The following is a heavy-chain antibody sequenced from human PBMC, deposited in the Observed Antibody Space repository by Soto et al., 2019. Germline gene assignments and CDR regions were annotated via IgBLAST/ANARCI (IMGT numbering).Heavy chain of an antibody. V-gene: IGHV4-30-4*01. J-gene: IGHJ4*02. D-gene: IGHD3-22*01. CDR2: IYYSGST. Sequence: SETLSLTCTVSGGSISSGDYYWSWIRQPPGKGLEWIGYIYYSGSTYYNPSLKSRVTISVDTSKNQFSLKLSSVTAADTAVYYCARGLRKYYYDSSGYYYEDYWGQGTLVTVSS. CDR1: GGSISSGDYY. CDR3: ARGLRKYYYDSSGYYYEDY.